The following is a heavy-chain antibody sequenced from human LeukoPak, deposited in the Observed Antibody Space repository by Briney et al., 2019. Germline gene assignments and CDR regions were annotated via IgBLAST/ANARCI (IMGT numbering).Heavy chain of an antibody. V-gene: IGHV3-23*01. D-gene: IGHD5-12*01. CDR2: ISGSGGST. CDR3: AKGGGYEAQYYYYYLDV. J-gene: IGHJ6*03. Sequence: GGSLRLSCAASGFTFSSYAMSWVRQAPGKGLEWVSAISGSGGSTYYADSVKGRFTISRDNSKNTLYLQMKSLRAEDTAVYYCAKGGGYEAQYYYYYLDVWGKGTTATISS. CDR1: GFTFSSYA.